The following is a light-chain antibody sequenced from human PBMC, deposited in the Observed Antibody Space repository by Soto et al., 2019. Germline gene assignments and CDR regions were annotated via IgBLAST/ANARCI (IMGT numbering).Light chain of an antibody. V-gene: IGKV3-15*01. CDR2: GAY. Sequence: EIVMTQSPATLSVSPGERATLFCRASQSVCSNFAWYQQKSGQAPRLLISGAYTRATSIPARFSGSWSGTQFTLTISSLQSEDFEVYYCQQYNNWPLTFGGGTKVDIK. CDR1: QSVCSN. J-gene: IGKJ4*01. CDR3: QQYNNWPLT.